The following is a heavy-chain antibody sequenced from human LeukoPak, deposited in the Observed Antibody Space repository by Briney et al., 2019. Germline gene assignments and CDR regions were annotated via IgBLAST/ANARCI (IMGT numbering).Heavy chain of an antibody. Sequence: ASVKVSCKASGYTFTSYYMHWVRQAPGQGLEWMGIINPSGGSTSYAQKFQGRVTMTRDTSTSTVYMELSSLRSEDTAVYYCARGGSGWYLLDWFDPWGQGTLVTVSS. D-gene: IGHD6-19*01. CDR2: INPSGGST. CDR3: ARGGSGWYLLDWFDP. J-gene: IGHJ5*02. CDR1: GYTFTSYY. V-gene: IGHV1-46*01.